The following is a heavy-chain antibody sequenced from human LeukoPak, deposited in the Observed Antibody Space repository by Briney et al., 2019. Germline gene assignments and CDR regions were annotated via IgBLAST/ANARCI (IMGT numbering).Heavy chain of an antibody. CDR2: IRYDGSNK. Sequence: GGSLRLSCAASGFTFSSYEMNWVRQAPGKGLEWVAFIRYDGSNKYYADSVKGRFTISRDNAKNSLYLQMNSLRAEDTAVYYCARMESGSYYHYWGQGTLVTVSS. J-gene: IGHJ4*02. V-gene: IGHV3-33*08. CDR1: GFTFSSYE. CDR3: ARMESGSYYHY. D-gene: IGHD1-26*01.